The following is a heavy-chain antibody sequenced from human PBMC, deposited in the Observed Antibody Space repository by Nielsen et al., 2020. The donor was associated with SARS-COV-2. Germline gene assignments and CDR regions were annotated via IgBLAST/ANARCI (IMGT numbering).Heavy chain of an antibody. J-gene: IGHJ5*02. D-gene: IGHD3-9*01. Sequence: WVRQAPGQGLEWMGWINTNTGNPTYAQGFTGRFVFSLDTSVSTAYLQISSLKAEDTAVYYCARGPETYYDILTESWFDPWGQGTLVTVSS. CDR2: INTNTGNP. V-gene: IGHV7-4-1*02. CDR3: ARGPETYYDILTESWFDP.